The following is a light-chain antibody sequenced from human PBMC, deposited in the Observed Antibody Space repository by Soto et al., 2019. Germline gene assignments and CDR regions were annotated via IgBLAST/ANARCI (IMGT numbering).Light chain of an antibody. CDR1: QSVSSN. J-gene: IGKJ4*01. V-gene: IGKV3-15*01. CDR2: GAS. CDR3: QQYNNWPLT. Sequence: EIVMTQSPATLSVSPGERATLSCRASQSVSSNLAWYQQKPGQAPRLLIYGASTRATGVPARFSGSRSGPEFTLTINSLQSEDFAFYFCQQYNNWPLTFGGGTKVDIK.